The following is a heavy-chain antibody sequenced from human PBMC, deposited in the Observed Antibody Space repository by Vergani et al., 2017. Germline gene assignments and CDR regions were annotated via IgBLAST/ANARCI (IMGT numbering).Heavy chain of an antibody. CDR1: GDSMNTYY. CDR3: ASGALLGLPEIET. D-gene: IGHD4/OR15-4a*01. CDR2: IYDSGDT. J-gene: IGHJ5*02. V-gene: IGHV4-59*01. Sequence: QVQLQESGPGLVKPSQTLSLTCTVSGDSMNTYYWTWIRQPPGKGLEWIGYIYDSGDTKYNPSLKSRVTMSLNTSKNQFSLNLYSVTAAETAVEYCASGALLGLPEIETWGQGTLVNVSS.